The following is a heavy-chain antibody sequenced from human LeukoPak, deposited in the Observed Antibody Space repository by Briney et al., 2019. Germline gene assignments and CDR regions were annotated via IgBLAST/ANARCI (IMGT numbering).Heavy chain of an antibody. CDR1: GFTFDECA. CDR2: ISGDGGST. Sequence: PGGPLRLSCAASGFTFDECAMLWVRHAPGKGLEWVSLISGDGGSTYYADSVKGRFTISRDNSKNSLYLQMNSLRTEDTALYYCAKDMGVKQQLSYWGYYYYYYGMDVWGQGTTVTVSS. J-gene: IGHJ6*02. D-gene: IGHD6-13*01. CDR3: AKDMGVKQQLSYWGYYYYYYGMDV. V-gene: IGHV3-43*02.